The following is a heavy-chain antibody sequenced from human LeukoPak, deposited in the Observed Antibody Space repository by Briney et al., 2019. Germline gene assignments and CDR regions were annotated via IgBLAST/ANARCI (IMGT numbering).Heavy chain of an antibody. D-gene: IGHD4-17*01. CDR2: IYPGDSDT. Sequence: GESLKISCKGSGYSFTSYWIGWVRQMPGKGLEWMGIIYPGDSDTRYSPSFQGQVTISADKSISTAYLQWSSLKASDTAMYYCARLHDYGDYYYGMDVWGQGTTVTISS. J-gene: IGHJ6*02. CDR3: ARLHDYGDYYYGMDV. CDR1: GYSFTSYW. V-gene: IGHV5-51*01.